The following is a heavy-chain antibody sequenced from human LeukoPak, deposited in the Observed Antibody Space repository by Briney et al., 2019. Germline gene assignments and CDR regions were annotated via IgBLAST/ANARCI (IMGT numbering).Heavy chain of an antibody. V-gene: IGHV3-23*01. CDR1: GFTFSSYA. D-gene: IGHD5-18*01. Sequence: GGSLRLSCAASGFTFSSYAMSWVRQAPGKGLEWVSAFSGSGGDTYYADSVKGRFTISRDNSKNTLYLQMNSLRAEDTAVYYCARENGYSYGYDIWGQGTMVTVSS. J-gene: IGHJ3*02. CDR3: ARENGYSYGYDI. CDR2: FSGSGGDT.